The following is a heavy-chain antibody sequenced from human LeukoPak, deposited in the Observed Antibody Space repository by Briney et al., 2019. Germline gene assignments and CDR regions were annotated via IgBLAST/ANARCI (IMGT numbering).Heavy chain of an antibody. CDR2: IYYSGST. CDR3: ARGKGRRWTTLTPRGELEFDP. J-gene: IGHJ5*02. Sequence: PSETLSLTCTVSGGSISSYYWSWIRQPPGKGLEWIGYIYYSGSTDYNPSLKSRVTISVDTSKNQFSLKLSSVTAADTAVYYCARGKGRRWTTLTPRGELEFDPWGQGTLVTVSS. V-gene: IGHV4-59*01. D-gene: IGHD4-11*01. CDR1: GGSISSYY.